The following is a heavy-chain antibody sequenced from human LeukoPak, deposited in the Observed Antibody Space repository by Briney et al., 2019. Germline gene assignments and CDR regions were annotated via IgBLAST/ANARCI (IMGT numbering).Heavy chain of an antibody. D-gene: IGHD3-10*01. V-gene: IGHV3-53*01. CDR1: GFTVSSNY. J-gene: IGHJ4*02. Sequence: GSLRLSCAASGFTVSSNYMSWVRQAPGKGLEWVSVIYSGGSTYYADSVKGRFTISRDNSKSTLYIQMSSLRAEDTAVYYCARAKPKNMVRGLIMRRESRYYFDYWGQGTLVTVSS. CDR3: ARAKPKNMVRGLIMRRESRYYFDY. CDR2: IYSGGST.